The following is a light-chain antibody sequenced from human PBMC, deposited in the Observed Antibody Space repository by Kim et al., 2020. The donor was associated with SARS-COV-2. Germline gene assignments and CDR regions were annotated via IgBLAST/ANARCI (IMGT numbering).Light chain of an antibody. CDR2: WAS. CDR3: QQYYSTPYT. CDR1: QSVLYSSNNKSY. Sequence: DIVMTQSPDSLAVSLGERATINCKFSQSVLYSSNNKSYLAWYQQKPGQPPKLLIYWASTRESGVPDRFSGSGSGTDFTLTISSLQAEDVAVYYCQQYYSTPYTFGQGTKLEI. V-gene: IGKV4-1*01. J-gene: IGKJ2*01.